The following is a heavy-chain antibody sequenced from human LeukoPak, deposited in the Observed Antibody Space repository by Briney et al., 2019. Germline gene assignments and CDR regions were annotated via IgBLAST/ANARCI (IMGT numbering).Heavy chain of an antibody. CDR2: ISYDGSNK. Sequence: PGGSLRLSCAASGFTFSSYAMHWVRQAPGKGLEWVAVISYDGSNKYYADSVKGRFTISRDNSKNTLYLQMNSLRAEDTAVYYCARDQDSSGRYGYYFDYWGQGTLVTVSS. J-gene: IGHJ4*02. CDR3: ARDQDSSGRYGYYFDY. CDR1: GFTFSSYA. V-gene: IGHV3-30-3*01. D-gene: IGHD6-19*01.